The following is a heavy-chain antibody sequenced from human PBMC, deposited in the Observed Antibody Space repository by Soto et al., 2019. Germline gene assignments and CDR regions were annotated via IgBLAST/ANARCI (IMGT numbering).Heavy chain of an antibody. J-gene: IGHJ6*02. CDR3: ARDLGGSGSYREWVYYYGMDV. CDR2: ISYDGSNK. D-gene: IGHD3-10*01. CDR1: GFTFSSYA. V-gene: IGHV3-30-3*01. Sequence: HPGGSLRLSCAASGFTFSSYAMHWVRQAPGKGLEWVAVISYDGSNKYYADSVKGRFTISRDNSKNTLYLQMNSLRAEDTAVYYCARDLGGSGSYREWVYYYGMDVWGQGTTVTVSS.